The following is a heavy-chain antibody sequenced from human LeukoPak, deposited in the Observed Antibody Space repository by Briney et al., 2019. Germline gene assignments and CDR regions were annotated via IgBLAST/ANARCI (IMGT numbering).Heavy chain of an antibody. CDR2: ISGSGDNT. CDR3: AKGSYYESSGSFYFDY. J-gene: IGHJ4*02. V-gene: IGHV3-23*01. D-gene: IGHD3-22*01. Sequence: GGSLRLSCAASGFTFSSYAMSWVRQAPGKGLEWVSGISGSGDNTYYADSVKGRFTISRGNSKNTLYVQVNSLGTEDTAAYYCAKGSYYESSGSFYFDYWGKGTWSPSPQ. CDR1: GFTFSSYA.